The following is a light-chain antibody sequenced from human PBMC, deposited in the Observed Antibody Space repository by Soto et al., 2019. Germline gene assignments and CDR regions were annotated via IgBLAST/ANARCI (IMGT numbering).Light chain of an antibody. CDR1: SSDVGGYNY. V-gene: IGLV2-14*01. Sequence: ALNQPASVSGSPGQSITISCTGTSSDVGGYNYVSWYQQHPGKAPKLMIYDVSNRPSGVSNRFSGSESGNTASLTISGLQAEDEADYYCCSYTSSSTFVFGSGTKVTV. CDR2: DVS. CDR3: CSYTSSSTFV. J-gene: IGLJ1*01.